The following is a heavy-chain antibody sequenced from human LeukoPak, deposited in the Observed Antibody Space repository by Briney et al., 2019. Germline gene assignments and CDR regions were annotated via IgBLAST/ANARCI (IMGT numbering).Heavy chain of an antibody. CDR3: ARGVLWFGELLYFDY. J-gene: IGHJ4*02. CDR2: INTNTGNP. D-gene: IGHD3-10*01. CDR1: GYTFTSYA. V-gene: IGHV7-4-1*02. Sequence: ASVKVSCKASGYTFTSYAMNWVRQAPGQGLEWMGWINTNTGNPTYAQGFTGRFVFSLDTSVSTAYLQISSLKAEDTAVYYCARGVLWFGELLYFDYWGQGTPVTVSS.